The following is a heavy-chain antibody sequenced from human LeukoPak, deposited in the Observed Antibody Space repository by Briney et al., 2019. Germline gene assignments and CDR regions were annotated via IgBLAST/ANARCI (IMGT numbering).Heavy chain of an antibody. J-gene: IGHJ4*02. CDR1: GYIFANFG. CDR3: ARRPYGSGRPADY. CDR2: TSTNSENR. Sequence: ASVTVSCKTSGYIFANFGIVWVRQAPGRGLEWVGWTSTNSENRRSAQNLKDRVTLTTDTATGTAYMDLRNLRSDDTATYFCARRPYGSGRPADYWGRGTLVIVSS. D-gene: IGHD3-10*01. V-gene: IGHV1-18*01.